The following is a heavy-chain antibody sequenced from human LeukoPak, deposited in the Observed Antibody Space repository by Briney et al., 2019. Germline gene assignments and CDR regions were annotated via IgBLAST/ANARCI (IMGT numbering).Heavy chain of an antibody. V-gene: IGHV4-39*01. Sequence: SETLSLTCTVSGGSISSSSYYWGWIRQPPGKGLEWIGSIYYTGNTYYNPSLKSRVTISVDTSKNQFSLRLSSLTAADVAVYYCARQEAVTATYFFGMDVWGQGTTVIVSS. J-gene: IGHJ6*02. CDR1: GGSISSSSYY. D-gene: IGHD2-21*02. CDR2: IYYTGNT. CDR3: ARQEAVTATYFFGMDV.